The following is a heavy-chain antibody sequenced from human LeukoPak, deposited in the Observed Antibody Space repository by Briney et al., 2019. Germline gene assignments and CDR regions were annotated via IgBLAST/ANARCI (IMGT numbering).Heavy chain of an antibody. CDR3: VSAGIAAAGYFDY. CDR1: GGSISSSNW. Sequence: PSGTLSLTCAVSGGSISSSNWWSWVRPPPGKGLEWIGEIYHSGSTNYNPSLKSRVTISVDKSKNQFSLKLSSVTAADTAVYYCVSAGIAAAGYFDYWGQGTLVTVSS. CDR2: IYHSGST. D-gene: IGHD6-13*01. V-gene: IGHV4-4*02. J-gene: IGHJ4*02.